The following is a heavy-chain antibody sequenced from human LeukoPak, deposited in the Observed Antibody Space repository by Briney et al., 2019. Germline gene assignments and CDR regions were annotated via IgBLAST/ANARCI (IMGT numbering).Heavy chain of an antibody. D-gene: IGHD2-21*02. Sequence: GGSLRLSCAASGFTFSSYEMNWVRQAPGEGLEWVSHISTSDTSIYYADSVKGRFTISRDNAKNSLYLQMNSLRAEDTAVYYCARERASCGGDCSDYWGQGTLVTVSS. CDR2: ISTSDTSI. CDR1: GFTFSSYE. V-gene: IGHV3-48*03. J-gene: IGHJ4*02. CDR3: ARERASCGGDCSDY.